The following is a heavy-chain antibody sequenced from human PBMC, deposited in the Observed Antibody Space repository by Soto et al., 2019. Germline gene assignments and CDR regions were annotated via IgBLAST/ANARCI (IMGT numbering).Heavy chain of an antibody. Sequence: APVKVSCKASGYTFTSYYMHWVRQAPGQGLEWMGIINPSGGSTSYAQKFQGRVTMTRDTSTSTVYMELSSPRSEDTAVYYCAREGKDYYDSNGAAFDIWGQGTMVTVSS. CDR3: AREGKDYYDSNGAAFDI. D-gene: IGHD3-22*01. V-gene: IGHV1-46*01. CDR1: GYTFTSYY. CDR2: INPSGGST. J-gene: IGHJ3*02.